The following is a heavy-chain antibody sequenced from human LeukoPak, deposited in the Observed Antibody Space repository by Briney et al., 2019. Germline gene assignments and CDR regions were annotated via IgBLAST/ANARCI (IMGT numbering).Heavy chain of an antibody. Sequence: PSETLSLTCTVSGGSISGNFWSWIRQPPGKGPEWVGYISYSGSTTYNPSLESRVTISLDTSKNQFSLHVSSVTAADTAVYYCAKVGSAHSYGSSFRRYYYMDVWGKGTSVTVSS. V-gene: IGHV4-59*01. CDR3: AKVGSAHSYGSSFRRYYYMDV. D-gene: IGHD5-18*01. J-gene: IGHJ6*03. CDR2: ISYSGST. CDR1: GGSISGNF.